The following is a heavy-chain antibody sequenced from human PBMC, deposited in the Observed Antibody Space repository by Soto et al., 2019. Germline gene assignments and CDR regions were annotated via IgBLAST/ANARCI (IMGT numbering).Heavy chain of an antibody. CDR2: LSGGGSNT. J-gene: IGHJ4*02. CDR1: GFSFSTYS. Sequence: EVQLLESGGGLVQPGGSLRLSCAASGFSFSTYSMAWVRQTPGKGLAWVSGLSGGGSNTFYADSVQGRFTISVDNSKNTVYLQMNSQRVEDTAVYYCARWDGYGDVWGQGTLVTVSS. D-gene: IGHD4-17*01. V-gene: IGHV3-23*01. CDR3: ARWDGYGDV.